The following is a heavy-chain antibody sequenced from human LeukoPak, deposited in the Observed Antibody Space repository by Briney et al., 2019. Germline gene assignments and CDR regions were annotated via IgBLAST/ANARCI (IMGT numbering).Heavy chain of an antibody. J-gene: IGHJ4*02. CDR1: GFTFSNYA. CDR2: ISGSDVTT. V-gene: IGHV3-23*01. Sequence: PGGSLRLSCAASGFTFSNYAMSWVRQAPGKGLEWVSGISGSDVTTYYADSVKGRFTISRDNSKNTLYLQMDSLRAEDTAVYYCAKDSLTITATGTYYFDYWGQGTLVTVSS. CDR3: AKDSLTITATGTYYFDY. D-gene: IGHD6-13*01.